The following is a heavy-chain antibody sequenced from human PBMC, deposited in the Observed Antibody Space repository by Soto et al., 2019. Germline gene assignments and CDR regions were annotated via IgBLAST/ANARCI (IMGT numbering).Heavy chain of an antibody. V-gene: IGHV4-4*07. CDR2: INVNGNN. Sequence: SETLSFTCSVSGGSMNSYSLWSCIRQSAGKGLEYIGRINVNGNNNYNPSVRSRVTMSVDTSKDQFSLELSSVTAADTATYYCARLQFPDVTGAFDIWGQGTMVIV. CDR3: ARLQFPDVTGAFDI. D-gene: IGHD2-21*01. CDR1: GGSMNSYS. J-gene: IGHJ3*02.